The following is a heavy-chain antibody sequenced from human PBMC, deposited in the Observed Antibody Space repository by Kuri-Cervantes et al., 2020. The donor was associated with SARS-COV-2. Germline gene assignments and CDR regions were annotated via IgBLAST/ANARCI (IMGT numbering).Heavy chain of an antibody. Sequence: SETLSLTCAVYGGSFSGYYWSWIRQPPGKGLEWIGYIYHSGSTYYNPSLKSRVTISVDRSKNQFSLKLSSVTAADTAVYYCARGRYYYDSSGYYYVPTGDVWGKGTTVTVSS. CDR1: GGSFSGYY. D-gene: IGHD3-22*01. V-gene: IGHV4-34*01. J-gene: IGHJ6*04. CDR3: ARGRYYYDSSGYYYVPTGDV. CDR2: IYHSGST.